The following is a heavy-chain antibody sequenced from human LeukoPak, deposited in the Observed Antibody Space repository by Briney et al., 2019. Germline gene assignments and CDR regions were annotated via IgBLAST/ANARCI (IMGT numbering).Heavy chain of an antibody. V-gene: IGHV3-23*01. CDR3: AKLTLLTRVVGATDFDY. Sequence: GGSLRLSCAASGFTFSSYAMSWVRQAPGKGPEWVSAISGSGGSTYYADSVKGRFTISRDNSKNTLYLQMNSLRAEDTAVYYCAKLTLLTRVVGATDFDYWGQGTLVTVSS. J-gene: IGHJ4*02. D-gene: IGHD1-26*01. CDR1: GFTFSSYA. CDR2: ISGSGGST.